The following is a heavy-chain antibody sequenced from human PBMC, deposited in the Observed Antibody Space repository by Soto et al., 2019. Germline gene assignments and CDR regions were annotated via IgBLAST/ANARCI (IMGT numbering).Heavy chain of an antibody. J-gene: IGHJ4*02. CDR1: GFTFSTYW. CDR2: IKQDGTEK. V-gene: IGHV3-7*01. Sequence: EVQLVESGGGLVQPGGSLRLSCAASGFTFSTYWMSWVRQAPGKGLAWVANIKQDGTEKYYVNSVKDRFTISRDNAKNALYLQMHSLRAEDTAVYYCARFDYVDRLFGYWGQGTLVTVSS. D-gene: IGHD4-17*01. CDR3: ARFDYVDRLFGY.